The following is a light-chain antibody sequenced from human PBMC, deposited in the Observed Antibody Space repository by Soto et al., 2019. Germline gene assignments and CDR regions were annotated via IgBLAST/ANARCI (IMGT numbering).Light chain of an antibody. CDR3: QQYNNCPE. J-gene: IGKJ1*01. CDR2: GAS. Sequence: EIVMTQSPATLSVSPGERATLSCRARQRVSRNLAWYQQKPGQAPRLPIYGASTRPTGIPVRFSGSGSGTEFTLTISSLQSEDFTVYYCQQYNNCPEFGQGTKVEIK. CDR1: QRVSRN. V-gene: IGKV3-15*01.